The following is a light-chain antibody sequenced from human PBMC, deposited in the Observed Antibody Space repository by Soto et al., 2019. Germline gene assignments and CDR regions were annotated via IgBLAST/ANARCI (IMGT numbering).Light chain of an antibody. CDR3: TSYTTSSTLI. J-gene: IGLJ2*01. CDR2: EVS. Sequence: QSALTQPASVSGSPGQSITISCIGTSSDVGTFNFVSWHQHHPGKVPKLIIYEVSNRPSGVSNRFSGSKSGNTASLTISGLQADDEADYYCTSYTTSSTLIFGGGTKVTVL. CDR1: SSDVGTFNF. V-gene: IGLV2-14*01.